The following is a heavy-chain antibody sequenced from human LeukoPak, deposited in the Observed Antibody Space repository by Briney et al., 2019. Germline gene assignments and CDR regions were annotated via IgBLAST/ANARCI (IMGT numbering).Heavy chain of an antibody. CDR2: ISSSSSTI. Sequence: PGGSLRLSCAASGFTFSSYSMNWVRQAPGKGLEWVSYISSSSSTIYYADSVKGRFTISRDNSKNTLYLQMNSLRAEDTAVYYCAKDHGSGSYYNHGMDVWGQGTTVTVSS. CDR1: GFTFSSYS. J-gene: IGHJ6*02. V-gene: IGHV3-48*01. D-gene: IGHD3-10*01. CDR3: AKDHGSGSYYNHGMDV.